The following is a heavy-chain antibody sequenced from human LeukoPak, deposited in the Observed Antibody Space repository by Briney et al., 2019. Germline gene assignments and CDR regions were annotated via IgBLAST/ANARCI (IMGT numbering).Heavy chain of an antibody. J-gene: IGHJ4*02. CDR1: GVSISSSNSY. CDR2: IYYSGNT. CDR3: ARQTGSGLFILP. Sequence: PSETLSLTCTVSGVSISSSNSYWGWIRQPPGKGLEWIGSIYYSGNTYYNASLKSRVTISVDTSKNQFSLKLTSVTAADTAVYYCARQTGSGLFILPGGQGTLVTVSS. V-gene: IGHV4-39*01. D-gene: IGHD3/OR15-3a*01.